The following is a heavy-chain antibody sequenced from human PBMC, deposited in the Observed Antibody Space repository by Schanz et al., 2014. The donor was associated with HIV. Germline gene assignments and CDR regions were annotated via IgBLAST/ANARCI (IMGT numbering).Heavy chain of an antibody. D-gene: IGHD2-21*02. CDR3: ARGDFGGNSVDY. V-gene: IGHV4-34*10. Sequence: QLLLQESGPGLVKPSETLSLTCAVYGGSFRGYYWTWIRQFPGMGLEWIGKVRHTGGTNYNPSLKSRVTMSVDTSKNQFSLKLTSVTAADTAVYFCARGDFGGNSVDYWGHGNLVTVSS. CDR1: GGSFRGYY. J-gene: IGHJ4*01. CDR2: VRHTGGT.